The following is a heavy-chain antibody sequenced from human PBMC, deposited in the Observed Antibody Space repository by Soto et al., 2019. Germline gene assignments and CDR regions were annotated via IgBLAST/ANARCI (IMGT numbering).Heavy chain of an antibody. CDR2: ISGSGGST. Sequence: GGSLRLSCAASGFTFSSYAMSWVRQAPGKGLEWVSAISGSGGSTYYADSVKGRFTISRDNSKNTLYLQMNSLRAEDTAVYYCAKDFFRPNWGKRGGEYYYYGMDVWGQGTTVTVSS. V-gene: IGHV3-23*01. D-gene: IGHD7-27*01. CDR3: AKDFFRPNWGKRGGEYYYYGMDV. J-gene: IGHJ6*02. CDR1: GFTFSSYA.